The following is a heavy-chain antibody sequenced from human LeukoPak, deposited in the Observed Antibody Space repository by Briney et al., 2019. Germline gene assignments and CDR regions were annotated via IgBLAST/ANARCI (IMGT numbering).Heavy chain of an antibody. CDR3: ARGNDYVWGSYRYPFDY. CDR2: IYHSGST. V-gene: IGHV4-38-2*02. D-gene: IGHD3-16*02. Sequence: PSETLSLTCTVSGYSISSGYYWGWIRQPPGKGLEWIGSIYHSGSTYYNPSLKSRVTISVDTSKNQFSLKLSSVTAADTAVYYCARGNDYVWGSYRYPFDYWGQGTLVTVSS. CDR1: GYSISSGYY. J-gene: IGHJ4*02.